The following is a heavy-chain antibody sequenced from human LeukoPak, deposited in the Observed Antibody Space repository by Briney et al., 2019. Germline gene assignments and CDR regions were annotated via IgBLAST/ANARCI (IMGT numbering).Heavy chain of an antibody. CDR2: ISGEGRRT. V-gene: IGHV3-43*02. D-gene: IGHD5/OR15-5a*01. Sequence: GGSVRLSCAASGVIFSDYNMQWVRQVPGKGLEYVAIISGEGRRTSYADSVKGRVTISGDNSKNSLYLQMNSLKTEDTAFYYCAKDVSGSIDSWGQGTLVTVSS. J-gene: IGHJ4*02. CDR3: AKDVSGSIDS. CDR1: GVIFSDYN.